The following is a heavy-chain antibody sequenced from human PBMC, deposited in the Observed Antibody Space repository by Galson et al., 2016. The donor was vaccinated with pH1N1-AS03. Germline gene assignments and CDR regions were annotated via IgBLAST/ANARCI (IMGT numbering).Heavy chain of an antibody. J-gene: IGHJ4*02. CDR1: GFTINNNY. V-gene: IGHV3-53*01. Sequence: SLRLSCAASGFTINNNYMSWVRQAPGKGLEWVSVIYGGGDTFYAASVKGRFTISRDNSKNTVYLQLNSLRVEDTAVYYCAREPWGSTQGEYWGQGTLVTVSS. CDR2: IYGGGDT. CDR3: AREPWGSTQGEY. D-gene: IGHD3-16*01.